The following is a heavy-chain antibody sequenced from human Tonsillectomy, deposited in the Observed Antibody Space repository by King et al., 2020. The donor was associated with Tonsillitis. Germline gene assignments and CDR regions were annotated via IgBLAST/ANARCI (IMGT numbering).Heavy chain of an antibody. D-gene: IGHD3-22*01. CDR1: GFSLSTSGVG. J-gene: IGHJ3*02. CDR2: IHWDEDK. V-gene: IGHV2-5*02. Sequence: ITLKESGTTLVKPPQTLTLTCTFSGFSLSTSGVGVGWIRQPPGKALEWLALIHWDEDKRYSPSLKSRLAITKDTSKNQVVLTMTNMDPVDTATYYCAHRPIIRYDSSAYHPQFDVFDIWGQGTMVTVSS. CDR3: AHRPIIRYDSSAYHPQFDVFDI.